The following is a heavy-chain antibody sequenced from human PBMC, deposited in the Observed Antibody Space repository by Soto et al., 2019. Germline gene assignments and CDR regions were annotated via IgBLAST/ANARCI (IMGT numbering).Heavy chain of an antibody. D-gene: IGHD3-10*01. Sequence: QVQLVESGGGLVKPGGSLRLSCAASGLTFSDCYMNWIRQAPGKGLEWVSYISSSGSSINYADSVKGRFTISRDNAKNSLCLQMNSLRAEDTAMYYCARVRFGEWGYAMDVWGQGTTVTVSS. CDR3: ARVRFGEWGYAMDV. J-gene: IGHJ6*02. CDR1: GLTFSDCY. V-gene: IGHV3-11*01. CDR2: ISSSGSSI.